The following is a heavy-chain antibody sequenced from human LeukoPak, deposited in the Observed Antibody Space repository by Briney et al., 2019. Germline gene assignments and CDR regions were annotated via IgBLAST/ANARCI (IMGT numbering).Heavy chain of an antibody. CDR3: ARSRGTIYRADVFDI. Sequence: PSQTLSLTCTVSGASITSGIYHWTWIRHHPGKGLEWIGYIYSSGYTHYNPSVRSRVIMSMDTSKNQFSLSVTSVTAADTAVYYCARSRGTIYRADVFDIWGQGTVVTVSS. J-gene: IGHJ3*02. V-gene: IGHV4-31*03. D-gene: IGHD1/OR15-1a*01. CDR2: IYSSGYT. CDR1: GASITSGIYH.